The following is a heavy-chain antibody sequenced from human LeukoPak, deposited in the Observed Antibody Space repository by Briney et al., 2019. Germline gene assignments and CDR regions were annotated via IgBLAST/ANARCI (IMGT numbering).Heavy chain of an antibody. V-gene: IGHV4-61*02. J-gene: IGHJ5*02. CDR3: ARSSGYTNWFDP. D-gene: IGHD3-3*01. CDR1: GYSISSGYY. Sequence: SETLSLTCSVSGYSISSGYYWGWIRQPAGKGLEWIGRIYTSGSTNYNPSLKSRVTISVDTSKNQFSLKLSSVTAADTAVYYCARSSGYTNWFDPWGQGTLVTVSS. CDR2: IYTSGST.